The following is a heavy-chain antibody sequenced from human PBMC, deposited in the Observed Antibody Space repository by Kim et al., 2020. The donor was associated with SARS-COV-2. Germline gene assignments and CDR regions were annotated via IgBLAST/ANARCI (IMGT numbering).Heavy chain of an antibody. D-gene: IGHD6-19*01. Sequence: SNKYYADSVRGRFTNSRDNSTNTLYLQMNSLRAEDTAVYYCARDWGSGWGEWGQGTLVTVSS. CDR2: SNK. J-gene: IGHJ4*02. V-gene: IGHV3-30-3*01. CDR3: ARDWGSGWGE.